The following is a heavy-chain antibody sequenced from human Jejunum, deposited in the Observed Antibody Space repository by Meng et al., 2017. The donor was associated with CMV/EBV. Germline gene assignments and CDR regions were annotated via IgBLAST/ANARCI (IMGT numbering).Heavy chain of an antibody. Sequence: FNEYAMSWVRQAPGQGLEWISGIDHGGNNIYYADSVRGRFTMSRDNSKNTLFLQMSSLRAEDTAVYFCVKDYPAMSSVHYGKVFFDDWGLGTLVTVSS. D-gene: IGHD1-1*01. J-gene: IGHJ4*02. CDR1: FNEYA. CDR3: VKDYPAMSSVHYGKVFFDD. V-gene: IGHV3-23*01. CDR2: IDHGGNNI.